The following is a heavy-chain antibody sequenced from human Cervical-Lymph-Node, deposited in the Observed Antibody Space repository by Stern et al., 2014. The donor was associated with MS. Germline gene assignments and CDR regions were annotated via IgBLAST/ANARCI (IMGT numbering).Heavy chain of an antibody. CDR2: ISAYNGNT. CDR1: GYTFTSYG. J-gene: IGHJ4*02. V-gene: IGHV1-18*01. CDR3: ARDLYYYDSSGYPGDY. D-gene: IGHD3-22*01. Sequence: QVQLLQPGAEVKKPGASVKVSCKASGYTFTSYGISWVRQAPGQGLEWMGWISAYNGNTNYAQKLQGRVTMTTDTSTSTAYMELRSLRSDDTAVYYCARDLYYYDSSGYPGDYWGQGTLVTVSS.